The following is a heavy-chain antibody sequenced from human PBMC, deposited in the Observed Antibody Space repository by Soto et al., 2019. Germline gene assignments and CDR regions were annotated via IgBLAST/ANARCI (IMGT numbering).Heavy chain of an antibody. J-gene: IGHJ6*02. CDR1: GYTFTSYD. D-gene: IGHD2-15*01. V-gene: IGHV1-8*01. CDR3: ARGRRYCSGGSCYSYYYYGMDV. CDR2: MNPNSGNT. Sequence: ASVKVSCKASGYTFTSYDINWVRQATGQGLEWMGWMNPNSGNTGYAQKFQGRVTMTRNTSISTAYMELSSLRSEDTAVYYCARGRRYCSGGSCYSYYYYGMDVWGQGTTVTVSS.